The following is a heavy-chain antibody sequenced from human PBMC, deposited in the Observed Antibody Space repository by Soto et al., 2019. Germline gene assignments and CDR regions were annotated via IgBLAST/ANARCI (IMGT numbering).Heavy chain of an antibody. Sequence: SETLTLTCTVSGGSISSYYWSWIRQPPGKGLEWIAYIYYSGSTNYNPSLKSRVTISVDTSKNEFSLKLHSVTAADTAVYYCARFSGWYSAFDYWGQGTPVTVSS. J-gene: IGHJ4*02. CDR3: ARFSGWYSAFDY. CDR2: IYYSGST. V-gene: IGHV4-59*01. D-gene: IGHD6-19*01. CDR1: GGSISSYY.